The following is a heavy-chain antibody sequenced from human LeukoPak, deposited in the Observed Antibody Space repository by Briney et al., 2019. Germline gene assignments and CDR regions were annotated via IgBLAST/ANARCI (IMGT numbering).Heavy chain of an antibody. D-gene: IGHD1-1*01. J-gene: IGHJ6*03. V-gene: IGHV1-18*01. CDR3: ARWSAGTTIVPYYYYYMDV. CDR1: GYTFTSYG. CDR2: ISAYNGNT. Sequence: ASVKVSCKASGYTFTSYGISWVRQAPGQGLEWMGWISAYNGNTNYAQKLQGRVTMTTDTSTSTAYMELRSLRSDDTAVYYCARWSAGTTIVPYYYYYMDVWGKGTTVTVSS.